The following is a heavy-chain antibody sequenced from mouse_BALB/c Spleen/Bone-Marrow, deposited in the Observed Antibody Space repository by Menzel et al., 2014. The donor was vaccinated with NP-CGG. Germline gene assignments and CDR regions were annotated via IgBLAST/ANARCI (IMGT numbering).Heavy chain of an antibody. CDR2: INPYNGDT. D-gene: IGHD1-1*01. J-gene: IGHJ2*01. V-gene: IGHV1-20*01. Sequence: EVKLMESGPELVKPGASVKISCKASGYSFTGYFMNWVMQSHGKSLEWLGRINPYNGDTLYNQKFKGKSTLTVDKSSSTAHMELRSLTSEDSAVYYCARSGYYGSSYFDYWGQGTTLTGSS. CDR3: ARSGYYGSSYFDY. CDR1: GYSFTGYF.